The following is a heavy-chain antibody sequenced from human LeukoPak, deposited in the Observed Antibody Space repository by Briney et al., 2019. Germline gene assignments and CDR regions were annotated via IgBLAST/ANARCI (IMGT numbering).Heavy chain of an antibody. V-gene: IGHV1-2*02. J-gene: IGHJ4*02. CDR2: IDPNSGGT. CDR1: GYTFTGYF. D-gene: IGHD1-26*01. Sequence: GASVKVSCKASGYTFTGYFMHWVRQAPGQGFEWMGWIDPNSGGTNYAQNFQGRVTMTRDTSISTARMELSRLRSDDTAVYYCARVRVTGSYGLDLGHWGQGTLVTVSS. CDR3: ARVRVTGSYGLDLGH.